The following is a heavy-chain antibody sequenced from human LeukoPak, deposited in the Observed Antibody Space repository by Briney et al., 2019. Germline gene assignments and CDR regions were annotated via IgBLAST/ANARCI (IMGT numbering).Heavy chain of an antibody. CDR1: GFKFDDYG. D-gene: IGHD3-22*01. CDR3: AGYYYDSSRGFDL. CDR2: INWNGAWT. Sequence: GGSLRLSCAASGFKFDDYGMSWVRQAPGKGLEWVCDINWNGAWTGYADSVKGRFTIFRDNAKNSLYLQMNSLRAEDTALYYCAGYYYDSSRGFDLWGQGTLVTVSA. V-gene: IGHV3-20*04. J-gene: IGHJ5*02.